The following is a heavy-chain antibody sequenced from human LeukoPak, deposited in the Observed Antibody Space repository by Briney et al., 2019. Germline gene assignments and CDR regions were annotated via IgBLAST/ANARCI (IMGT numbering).Heavy chain of an antibody. Sequence: GGSLRLSCSASGFTFSSYWMTWVRQAPGKGLEWVANIKEDGTQKYYVYSVKGRFTISRDNAKNSVYLQLNSLRAEDTAVYYCARPGIAVAGTAYSDYWGQGTLVTVSS. V-gene: IGHV3-7*01. CDR2: IKEDGTQK. D-gene: IGHD6-19*01. CDR3: ARPGIAVAGTAYSDY. J-gene: IGHJ4*02. CDR1: GFTFSSYW.